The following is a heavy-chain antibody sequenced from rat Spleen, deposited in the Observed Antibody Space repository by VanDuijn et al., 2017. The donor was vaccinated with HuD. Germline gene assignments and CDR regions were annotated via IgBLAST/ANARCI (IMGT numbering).Heavy chain of an antibody. Sequence: EVQLVESGGGLVQPGRSMKLSCAASGFTFSNYDMAWVRQAPTKGLEWVASISYDGSSTYYRDSVKGRFVISKDNAKDTGYLHMNNLRSEDTAMYYCTGGGHSALNWFAYWGQGTLVTVSS. J-gene: IGHJ3*01. CDR1: GFTFSNYD. CDR2: ISYDGSST. CDR3: TGGGHSALNWFAY. V-gene: IGHV5-20*01. D-gene: IGHD3-3*01.